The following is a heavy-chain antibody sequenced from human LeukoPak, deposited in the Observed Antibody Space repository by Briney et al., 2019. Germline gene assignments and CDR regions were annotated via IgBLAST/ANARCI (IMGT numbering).Heavy chain of an antibody. CDR2: FNPKSGDT. J-gene: IGHJ4*02. V-gene: IGHV1-2*02. CDR3: ARGGPRGNGFDY. Sequence: ASVKVSCRASGYIFTGQFIHWVRQAPGQGLQWMAMFNPKSGDTTFSQKFQGRVTMTRDTSINTAYMELTRLTFDDTAIYYCARGGPRGNGFDYWGQGTLVGVSS. D-gene: IGHD6-25*01. CDR1: GYIFTGQF.